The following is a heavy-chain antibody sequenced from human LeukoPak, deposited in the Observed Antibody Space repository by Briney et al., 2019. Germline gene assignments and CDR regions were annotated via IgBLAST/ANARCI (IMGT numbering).Heavy chain of an antibody. V-gene: IGHV3-53*01. CDR3: ARDADYCVYDY. Sequence: GGSLRLSCAASGFTVSSNYMSWVRQAPGKGLEWVSVIYSGGSTYYADSVKGRFTISRDNSKNTLYLQMNSLRAEDTAVYYCARDADYCVYDYWGQGTLVTVSS. CDR2: IYSGGST. J-gene: IGHJ4*02. D-gene: IGHD4/OR15-4a*01. CDR1: GFTVSSNY.